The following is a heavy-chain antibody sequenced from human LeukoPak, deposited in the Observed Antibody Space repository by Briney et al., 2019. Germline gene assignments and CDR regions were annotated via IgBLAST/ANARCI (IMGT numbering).Heavy chain of an antibody. CDR3: ARVRLVAARYHYYGMDV. CDR1: GGTFTIYA. CDR2: IIPILGIA. Sequence: SVKVSFKASGGTFTIYAISWVRQAPGQGLEWMGGIIPILGIANYTQKFQGRVTITADKSTSTAYMELSSLRSEDTAVYYCARVRLVAARYHYYGMDVWGQGTTVTVSS. J-gene: IGHJ6*02. V-gene: IGHV1-69*10. D-gene: IGHD2-15*01.